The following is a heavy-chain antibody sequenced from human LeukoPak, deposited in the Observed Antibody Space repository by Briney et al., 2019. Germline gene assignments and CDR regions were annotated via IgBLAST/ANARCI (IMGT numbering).Heavy chain of an antibody. CDR1: GCASRKYS. CDR3: AKENDRSGYSFGHYCDY. CDR2: ISRDGGST. Sequence: PGGSLRLSCAASGCASRKYSIHWVRQAPGKGLEYVSGISRDGGSTYYADSVKGRFTISRDNSKNTLYLQMNSLRDEDTAVYYCAKENDRSGYSFGHYCDYWGQGTLVTVSS. V-gene: IGHV3-64*04. J-gene: IGHJ4*02. D-gene: IGHD3-22*01.